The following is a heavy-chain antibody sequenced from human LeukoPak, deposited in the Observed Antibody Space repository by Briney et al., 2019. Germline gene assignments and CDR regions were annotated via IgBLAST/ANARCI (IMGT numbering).Heavy chain of an antibody. CDR3: ARDPVATSRFDY. Sequence: PGGSLRLSSAASGFAFSSYSMNWVRQAPGKGLEWLSYISSSASTIYYADSVRGRFTISRDNAKNSLYLQMSSLRDEDTAVYYCARDPVATSRFDYWGQGTLVSVSS. CDR2: ISSSASTI. J-gene: IGHJ4*02. CDR1: GFAFSSYS. D-gene: IGHD5-12*01. V-gene: IGHV3-48*02.